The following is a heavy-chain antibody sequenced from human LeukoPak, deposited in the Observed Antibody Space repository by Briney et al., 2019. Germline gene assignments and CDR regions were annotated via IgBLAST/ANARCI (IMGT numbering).Heavy chain of an antibody. J-gene: IGHJ4*02. V-gene: IGHV4-34*01. CDR1: GGSFSGYY. CDR3: AGRMGGYSNFDY. D-gene: IGHD2-15*01. CDR2: IDHSGTT. Sequence: PSETLSLTCAVYGGSFSGYYWSWIRQPPGKGLEWIGEIDHSGTTTYNTSLKSRVTISLDTAENHLSLNLKSVTAADTAVYYCAGRMGGYSNFDYWCQGNLVTVSS.